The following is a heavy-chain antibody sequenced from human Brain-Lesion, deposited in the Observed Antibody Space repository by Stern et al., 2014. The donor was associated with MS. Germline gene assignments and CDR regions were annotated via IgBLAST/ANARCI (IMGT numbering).Heavy chain of an antibody. CDR2: IYSSGST. Sequence: QLQLQESGPGLVKPSQTLSLTCTVSGGSISSGNYYWSWIRQPAGEGLEWIGRIYSSGSTQYNPPLKSRVTISSDTSTNHSSLTLSSGTAADTAVYYCARGNYDVLTDNGGHGFDIWCQGTMVTVSS. D-gene: IGHD3-9*01. CDR3: ARGNYDVLTDNGGHGFDI. J-gene: IGHJ3*02. CDR1: GGSISSGNYY. V-gene: IGHV4-61*02.